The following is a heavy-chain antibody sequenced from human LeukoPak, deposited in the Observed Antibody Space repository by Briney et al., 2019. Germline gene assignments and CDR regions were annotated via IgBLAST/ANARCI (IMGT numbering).Heavy chain of an antibody. Sequence: RPSETLSLTCTVSGGSISNSRYYWGWIRQPPGKGLEWIGSIYYSGTTYHNPSLKSRLTISVDTTKNQFSVRLSSVTAADTAVYYFAGIYDTPRGFWGRGTLVTVSS. CDR3: AGIYDTPRGF. V-gene: IGHV4-39*01. D-gene: IGHD3-22*01. CDR1: GGSISNSRYY. CDR2: IYYSGTT. J-gene: IGHJ4*02.